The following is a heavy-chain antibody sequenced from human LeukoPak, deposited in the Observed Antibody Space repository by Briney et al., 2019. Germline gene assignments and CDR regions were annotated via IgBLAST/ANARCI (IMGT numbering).Heavy chain of an antibody. J-gene: IGHJ4*02. Sequence: SQTLSLTCAISGDSVSSKSVSWSWIRQSPSGGLEFLGRTRYRSTWMTFYSLSVQSRMTINVDTSRNHVSLRLNSVTPEDTALYYCVRDFNWGFDYWGQGTLVTVSS. V-gene: IGHV6-1*01. CDR1: GDSVSSKSVS. D-gene: IGHD7-27*01. CDR3: VRDFNWGFDY. CDR2: TRYRSTWMT.